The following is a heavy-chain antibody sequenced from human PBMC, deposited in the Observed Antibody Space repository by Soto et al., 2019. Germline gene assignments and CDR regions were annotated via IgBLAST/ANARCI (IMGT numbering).Heavy chain of an antibody. CDR1: GSTFSSYT. D-gene: IGHD5-18*01. Sequence: GASVKVSCKASGSTFSSYTIRWVRQAPGQGLEWMGRIIPILGIANYAQKFQGRVTITADKSTSTAYMELSSLRSEDTAVYYCARSDTAMPSVPDYWGQGTLVTVSS. CDR3: ARSDTAMPSVPDY. CDR2: IIPILGIA. V-gene: IGHV1-69*02. J-gene: IGHJ4*02.